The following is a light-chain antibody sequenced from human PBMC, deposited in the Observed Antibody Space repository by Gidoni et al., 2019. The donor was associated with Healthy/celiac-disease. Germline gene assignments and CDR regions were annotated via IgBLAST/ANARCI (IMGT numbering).Light chain of an antibody. V-gene: IGKV1-39*01. J-gene: IGKJ2*01. CDR3: QQSYSTPYT. CDR1: QSISSY. Sequence: DIQMTQSPSSLSASVGDRVTITCRASQSISSYLNWYHQKPGKAPKLLIYAASSLQSGVPSRFSGSGSGTDFTLTISSLQPEDFAPYYCQQSYSTPYTFGQGTQLEIK. CDR2: AAS.